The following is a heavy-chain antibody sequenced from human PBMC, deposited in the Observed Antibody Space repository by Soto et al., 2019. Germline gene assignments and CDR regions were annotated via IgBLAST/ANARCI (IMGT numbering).Heavy chain of an antibody. D-gene: IGHD3-10*01. J-gene: IGHJ3*02. V-gene: IGHV3-7*01. Sequence: EVQLVVSGGGRVQPGGSLRLSCAASGFTFNLYWMSGVRQAPGKGLEWVANIKQDGSDKNYVDSVMGRFTISRDNGKNSLYLQMNSLRVEDTAIDYCARGGRPDIWGQGTMVTFSS. CDR1: GFTFNLYW. CDR2: IKQDGSDK. CDR3: ARGGRPDI.